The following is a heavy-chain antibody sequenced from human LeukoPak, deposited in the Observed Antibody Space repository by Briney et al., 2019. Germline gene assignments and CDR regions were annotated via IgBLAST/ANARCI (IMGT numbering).Heavy chain of an antibody. J-gene: IGHJ3*02. D-gene: IGHD2-15*01. CDR3: ARDLGYCSGGSCYSELRTHAFDI. Sequence: PGGSLRLSCAASGFTFSSYSMNWVRQAPGKGLEWVSSISSGSSYIYYADSVKGRFTISRDNAKNSLYLQMNSLRAEDTAVYYCARDLGYCSGGSCYSELRTHAFDIWGQGTMVTVSS. V-gene: IGHV3-21*01. CDR2: ISSGSSYI. CDR1: GFTFSSYS.